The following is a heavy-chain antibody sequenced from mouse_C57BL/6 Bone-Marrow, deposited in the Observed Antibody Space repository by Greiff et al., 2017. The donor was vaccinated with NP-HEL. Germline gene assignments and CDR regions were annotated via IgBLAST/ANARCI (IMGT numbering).Heavy chain of an antibody. J-gene: IGHJ2*01. Sequence: QVQLKQPGAELVKPGASVKMSCKASGYTFTSYWITWVKQRPGQGLEWIGDIYPGSGSTNYNEKFKSKATLTVDTSSSTAYMQLSSLTSEDSAVYYCAREQIYYYGSSPYYFDYWGQGTTLTVSS. CDR2: IYPGSGST. D-gene: IGHD1-1*01. V-gene: IGHV1-55*01. CDR1: GYTFTSYW. CDR3: AREQIYYYGSSPYYFDY.